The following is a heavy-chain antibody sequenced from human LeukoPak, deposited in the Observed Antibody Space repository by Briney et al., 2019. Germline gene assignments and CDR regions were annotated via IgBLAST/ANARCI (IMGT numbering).Heavy chain of an antibody. D-gene: IGHD3-9*01. CDR1: GYTFTRNC. CDR3: ARDHSIDDKSWWFDP. V-gene: IGHV1-46*01. CDR2: INPNGGTT. J-gene: IGHJ5*02. Sequence: ASLKASCKTSGYTFTRNCMHWVRQAPGQGLKLMGIINPNGGTTIYAPKFQGRVAVPRDTSSNTVYMELSSLTSDDTAVYYCARDHSIDDKSWWFDPWGEGKLVTVSS.